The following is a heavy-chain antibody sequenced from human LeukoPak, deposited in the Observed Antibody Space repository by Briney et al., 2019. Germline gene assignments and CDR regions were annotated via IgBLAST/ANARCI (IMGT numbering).Heavy chain of an antibody. D-gene: IGHD6-13*01. J-gene: IGHJ1*01. CDR3: ARQQLASSSWYPGGYFQH. V-gene: IGHV4-39*01. CDR2: IYYSGST. CDR1: GGSISSSSYY. Sequence: SETLSLTCTVSGGSISSSSYYWGWIRQPPGKGLEWIGSIYYSGSTYYNPSLKSRVTISVDTSKNQFSLKLSSVTAPDTAVYYCARQQLASSSWYPGGYFQHWGQGTLVTVSS.